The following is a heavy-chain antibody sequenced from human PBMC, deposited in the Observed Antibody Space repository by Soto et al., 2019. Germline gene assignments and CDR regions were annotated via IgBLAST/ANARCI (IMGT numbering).Heavy chain of an antibody. CDR3: ARAPNDRSADYHHYYCSMEG. CDR1: GYTFTSYG. J-gene: IGHJ6*02. V-gene: IGHV1-3*01. Sequence: ASVKVSCKASGYTFTSYGMHWVRQAPGQRLEWTGCINAGNGNTKYSEKFQGRVTITRDTSASTAYLELSSLRSEDTAVYYCARAPNDRSADYHHYYCSMEGWGQGTTIRVSS. CDR2: INAGNGNT. D-gene: IGHD3-22*01.